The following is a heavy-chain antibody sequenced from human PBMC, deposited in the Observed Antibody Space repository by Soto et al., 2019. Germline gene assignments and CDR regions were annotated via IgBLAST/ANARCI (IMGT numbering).Heavy chain of an antibody. CDR2: IWYDGSNK. V-gene: IGHV3-33*01. J-gene: IGHJ4*02. Sequence: QVQLVESGGGVVQPGRSLRLSCAASGFTFSSYGMHWVRQAPGKGLEWVAVIWYDGSNKYYADSVKGRFTISRDNFKNTLYLQMNSLRAEDTAVYYCAGATDYDDIWGSDPTGGYWGQGTLVTVSS. CDR3: AGATDYDDIWGSDPTGGY. D-gene: IGHD3-16*01. CDR1: GFTFSSYG.